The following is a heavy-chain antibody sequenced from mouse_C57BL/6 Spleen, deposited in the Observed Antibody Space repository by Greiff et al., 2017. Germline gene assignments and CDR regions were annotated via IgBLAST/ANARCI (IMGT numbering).Heavy chain of an antibody. CDR2: ISYDGSN. J-gene: IGHJ4*01. CDR1: GYSITSGYY. V-gene: IGHV3-6*01. CDR3: ARDRRVVAMDY. D-gene: IGHD1-1*01. Sequence: VQLKESGPGLVKPSQSLSLTCSVTGYSITSGYYWNWIRQFPGNKLEWMGYISYDGSNNYNPSLKNRISIPRDTSKNQFFLKLNSVTTEDTATYYCARDRRVVAMDYWGQGTSVTVSS.